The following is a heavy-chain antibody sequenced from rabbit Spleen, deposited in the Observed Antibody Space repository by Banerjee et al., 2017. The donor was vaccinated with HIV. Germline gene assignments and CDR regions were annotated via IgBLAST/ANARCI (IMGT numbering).Heavy chain of an antibody. D-gene: IGHD1-1*01. CDR1: GFSFSNKAV. CDR2: VYAGSNGGT. J-gene: IGHJ6*01. Sequence: QEQLVESGGGLVKPGASLTLTCKASGFSFSNKAVMCWVRQAPGKGLEWIACVYAGSNGGTYYASWAKGRFTVSRTSSTTVTLQMTSLTAADTATYFCARDTSSSFSSYGMDLWGQGTLVTVS. V-gene: IGHV1S45*01. CDR3: ARDTSSSFSSYGMDL.